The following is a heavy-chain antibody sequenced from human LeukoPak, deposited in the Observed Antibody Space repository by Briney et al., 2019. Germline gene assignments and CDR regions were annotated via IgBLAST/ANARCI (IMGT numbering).Heavy chain of an antibody. CDR1: GGSFSGYY. Sequence: LSLTCAVYGGSFSGYYWSWIRQPPGKGLEWVTVISYDESKKYYADSVKGRFTISRDNSKNTVYLQMNSLRAEDTAVYYCANTYYAFWSGSFWGQGTLVTVSS. V-gene: IGHV3-30-3*01. J-gene: IGHJ4*02. CDR2: ISYDESKK. CDR3: ANTYYAFWSGSF. D-gene: IGHD3-3*01.